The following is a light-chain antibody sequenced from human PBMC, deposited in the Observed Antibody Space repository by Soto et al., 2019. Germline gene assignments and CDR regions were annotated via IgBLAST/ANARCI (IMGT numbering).Light chain of an antibody. CDR2: DVS. CDR3: SSYTSSSTLI. J-gene: IGLJ1*01. V-gene: IGLV2-14*03. CDR1: SSDVAGYNY. Sequence: QSALTQPASVSGSPGQSITFSCTGTSSDVAGYNYVSWYQQHPGKAPKLMIYDVSNRPSGVSNRFSGSKSGNTASLTISGLQAEDEADYYCSSYTSSSTLIFGTGTKVTVL.